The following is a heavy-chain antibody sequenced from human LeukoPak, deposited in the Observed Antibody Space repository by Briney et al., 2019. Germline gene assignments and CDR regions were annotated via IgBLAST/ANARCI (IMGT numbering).Heavy chain of an antibody. CDR3: ATGSTYYDSSGSIVDY. D-gene: IGHD3-22*01. CDR1: GYTLTELS. J-gene: IGHJ4*02. V-gene: IGHV1-24*01. Sequence: GASVKVSCKVSGYTLTELSMHWVRQAPGKGLEWMGGFDPEDGETIHAQKFQGRVTMTEDTSTDTAYMELSGLRSEDTAVYYCATGSTYYDSSGSIVDYWGQGTLVTVSS. CDR2: FDPEDGET.